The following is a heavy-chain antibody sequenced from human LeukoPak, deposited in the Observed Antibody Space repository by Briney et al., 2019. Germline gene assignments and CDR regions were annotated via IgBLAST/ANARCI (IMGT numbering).Heavy chain of an antibody. Sequence: GGSLRLSCEASGFTFSRFGMNWVRQAPGKGLEWVAFIQYDESLKCYLGSVKGRFATSRDNSKNTVYLQMNSLRVEDTAVYYCAKHQGVVGSYDAWGQGTLVTVSS. CDR2: IQYDESLK. CDR1: GFTFSRFG. J-gene: IGHJ5*02. V-gene: IGHV3-30*02. D-gene: IGHD3-10*01. CDR3: AKHQGVVGSYDA.